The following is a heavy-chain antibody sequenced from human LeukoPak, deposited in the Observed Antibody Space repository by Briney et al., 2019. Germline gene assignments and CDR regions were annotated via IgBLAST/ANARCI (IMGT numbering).Heavy chain of an antibody. CDR2: IYYSGST. V-gene: IGHV4-59*01. D-gene: IGHD6-19*01. Sequence: SETLSLTCTVSGGSISSYYWSWIRQFPGKGLEWIGYIYYSGSTNYNPSLKSRVTISVDTSKNQFSLKLSSVTAADTAVYYCARPYSSGYRGASDIWGQGTMVTVSS. CDR3: ARPYSSGYRGASDI. CDR1: GGSISSYY. J-gene: IGHJ3*02.